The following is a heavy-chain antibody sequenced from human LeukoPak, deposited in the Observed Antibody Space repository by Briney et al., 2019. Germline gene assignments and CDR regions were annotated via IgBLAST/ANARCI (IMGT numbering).Heavy chain of an antibody. CDR1: GFPFYSYW. D-gene: IGHD6-13*01. V-gene: IGHV3-7*03. CDR3: ARSVPYGTTWYGRSDC. CDR2: IRHDGSTK. J-gene: IGHJ4*02. Sequence: GGSLRLSCTASGFPFYSYWMTWVRQTPGKGLEWVANIRHDGSTKYYVDSVKGRFTISRDNAMNSLYLQMDSLRVEDTAIYYCARSVPYGTTWYGRSDCWGQGTQVAVSS.